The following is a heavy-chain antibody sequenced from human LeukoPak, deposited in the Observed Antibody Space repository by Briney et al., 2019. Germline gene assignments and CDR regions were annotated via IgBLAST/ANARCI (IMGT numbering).Heavy chain of an antibody. CDR3: ARFPATVTGYYYYYMDV. CDR2: ISSSSSTI. Sequence: GGSLRLSCAASGFTFSSYSMNWVRQAPGKGLEWVSYISSSSSTIYYADSVKGRFTISRDNAKNSLYLQMNSLRAEDTAVYYCARFPATVTGYYYYYMDVWGKGTTVTISS. CDR1: GFTFSSYS. D-gene: IGHD4-17*01. V-gene: IGHV3-48*01. J-gene: IGHJ6*03.